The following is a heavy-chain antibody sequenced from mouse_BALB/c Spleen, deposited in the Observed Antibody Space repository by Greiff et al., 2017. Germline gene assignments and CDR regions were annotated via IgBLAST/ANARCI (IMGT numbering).Heavy chain of an antibody. CDR3: ALITTVVATNFDV. Sequence: VKLMESGAELVRPGSSVKISCKASGYAFSSYWMNWVKQRPGQGLEWIGQIYPGDGDTNYNGKFKGKATLTADKSSSTAYMQLSSLTSEDSAVYFCALITTVVATNFDVWGAGTTVTVSS. V-gene: IGHV1-80*01. J-gene: IGHJ1*01. CDR2: IYPGDGDT. CDR1: GYAFSSYW. D-gene: IGHD1-1*01.